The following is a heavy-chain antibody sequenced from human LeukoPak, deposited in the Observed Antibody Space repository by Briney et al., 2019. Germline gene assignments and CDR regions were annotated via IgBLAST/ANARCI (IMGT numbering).Heavy chain of an antibody. CDR1: GGSISSSNYY. CDR3: ARGFAYHILTSLYYYYGMDV. CDR2: IYYSGSP. J-gene: IGHJ6*02. D-gene: IGHD3-9*01. Sequence: SETLSLTCTVSGGSISSSNYYWGWIRQPPGKGLEWIGSIYYSGSPYYNPSLKSRVTISVDTSKNQFSLKLSSVTAADTAVYYCARGFAYHILTSLYYYYGMDVWGQGTTVTVSS. V-gene: IGHV4-39*01.